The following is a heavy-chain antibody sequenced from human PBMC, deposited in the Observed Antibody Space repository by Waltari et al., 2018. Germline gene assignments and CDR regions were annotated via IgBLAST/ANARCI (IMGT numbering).Heavy chain of an antibody. D-gene: IGHD5-12*01. CDR2: IFHPGST. Sequence: QVQLLESGPGLVKPSETLSLTCTVSGGSIDTYYWSWIRQPPGKGLEWIAYIFHPGSTNDNPSIKSRVTMSVDTSKNQFSLKLSSVTAADTAVYFCARVANNGYDDRGHFDFWGQGTLVTVSS. CDR1: GGSIDTYY. V-gene: IGHV4-59*01. J-gene: IGHJ4*02. CDR3: ARVANNGYDDRGHFDF.